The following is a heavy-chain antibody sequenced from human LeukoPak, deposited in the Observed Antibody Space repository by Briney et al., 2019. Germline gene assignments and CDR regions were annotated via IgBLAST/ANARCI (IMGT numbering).Heavy chain of an antibody. D-gene: IGHD1-26*01. CDR1: GFTVSNNY. J-gene: IGHJ4*02. V-gene: IGHV3-53*01. CDR3: ARETGTYLGH. Sequence: GGSLRLSCAASGFTVSNNYMSWVRQAPGKGLEWVSVLYSGGSTYYADSVKGRFTISRDNSKNTLYLQMNSLRADDTAVYYCARETGTYLGHWGQGTLVTVSS. CDR2: LYSGGST.